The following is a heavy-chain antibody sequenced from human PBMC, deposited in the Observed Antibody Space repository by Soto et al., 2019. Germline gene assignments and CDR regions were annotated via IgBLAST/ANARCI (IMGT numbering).Heavy chain of an antibody. V-gene: IGHV1-69*01. Sequence: QVQLVQSGAEVKKPGSSVKVSCKASGGTFSSYAIIWVRQAPGQGLEWMGGIIPIFGTANYAQKFQGRVTITADESTSTAYMELSSLRSEDTAVYYCARGYCSGGSCYNWFDPWGQGTLVTVSS. D-gene: IGHD2-15*01. CDR1: GGTFSSYA. CDR3: ARGYCSGGSCYNWFDP. J-gene: IGHJ5*02. CDR2: IIPIFGTA.